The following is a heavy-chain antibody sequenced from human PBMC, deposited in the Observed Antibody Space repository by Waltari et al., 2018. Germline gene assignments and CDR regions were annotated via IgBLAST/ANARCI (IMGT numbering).Heavy chain of an antibody. V-gene: IGHV4-39*07. CDR1: GGAISSSIYY. D-gene: IGHD6-6*01. CDR3: ARDPAPSDYFDS. J-gene: IGHJ4*02. CDR2: IYYSDYT. Sequence: QLQLQESGPGLVRPSETLSLTCTVSGGAISSSIYYWGWIGQPPGKGLEWIGNIYYSDYTYFNPSLRSRVTISADTSKNQFSLKLTSVTAADTAVYYCARDPAPSDYFDSWGQGTLVTVSS.